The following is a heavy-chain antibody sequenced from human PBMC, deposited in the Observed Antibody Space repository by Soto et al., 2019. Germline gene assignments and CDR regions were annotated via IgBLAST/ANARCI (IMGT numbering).Heavy chain of an antibody. Sequence: GGSLRLSCAASGFTFSSYAMSWVRQAPGKGLEWVSAISGSGGSTYYADSVKGRFTISRDNSKNTLYLQMNSLRAEDTAVYYCAKWRFVVVVAATPINDAFDIWGQGTMVTVSS. CDR3: AKWRFVVVVAATPINDAFDI. CDR1: GFTFSSYA. V-gene: IGHV3-23*01. D-gene: IGHD2-15*01. J-gene: IGHJ3*02. CDR2: ISGSGGST.